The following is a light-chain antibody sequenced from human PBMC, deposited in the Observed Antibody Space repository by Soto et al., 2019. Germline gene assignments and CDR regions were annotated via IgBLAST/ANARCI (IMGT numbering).Light chain of an antibody. Sequence: EIVLTQPPGTLSLSPGERATLSCMASQSVSSSYLTWYQQKPGQAPRLLIYGASSRATGIPDRFSGSGSGTDFTLTISRLEPEDFAVYYCQQYGSAPPITFGQGTRLEIK. CDR2: GAS. V-gene: IGKV3-20*01. J-gene: IGKJ5*01. CDR1: QSVSSSY. CDR3: QQYGSAPPIT.